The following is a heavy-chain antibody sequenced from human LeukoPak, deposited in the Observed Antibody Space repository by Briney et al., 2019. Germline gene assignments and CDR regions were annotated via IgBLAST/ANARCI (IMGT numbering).Heavy chain of an antibody. CDR2: INTDGSST. CDR3: ARDKGTVTPRGYYYYMDV. Sequence: GGSLRLSCAASGFTFSSYWMHWVRQAPGKGLVWVSRINTDGSSTSYADSVKGRFTISRDNAKNTLYLQMNNQRAEDTAVYFCARDKGTVTPRGYYYYMDVWGRGTTVTVSS. J-gene: IGHJ6*03. CDR1: GFTFSSYW. V-gene: IGHV3-74*01. D-gene: IGHD4-11*01.